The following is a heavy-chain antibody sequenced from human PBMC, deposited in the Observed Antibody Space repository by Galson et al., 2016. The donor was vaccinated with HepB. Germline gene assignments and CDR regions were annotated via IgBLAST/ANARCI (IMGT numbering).Heavy chain of an antibody. V-gene: IGHV3-33*01. Sequence: SLRLSCAASGSTFSSYGVHWVRQAPGKGLEWVAMIWFDGSNKYYVDSVKGRFTISRDNSKTTLYLEMNSLRAEDTAVYYCARDVTVTMGRGVLDYWGQGTLVTVSS. J-gene: IGHJ4*02. D-gene: IGHD3-10*01. CDR3: ARDVTVTMGRGVLDY. CDR2: IWFDGSNK. CDR1: GSTFSSYG.